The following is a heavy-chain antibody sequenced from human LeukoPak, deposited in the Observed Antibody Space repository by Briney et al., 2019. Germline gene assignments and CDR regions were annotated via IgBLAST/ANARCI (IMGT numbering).Heavy chain of an antibody. D-gene: IGHD6-6*01. J-gene: IGHJ4*02. V-gene: IGHV3-64D*09. CDR1: GLTVSSNY. CDR3: VKDQVGIAARYDY. CDR2: ISSNGGST. Sequence: GGSLRLSCAASGLTVSSNYMSWVRQAPGKGLEYVSAISSNGGSTYYADSVKGRFTISRDNSKNALYLQMSSLRAEDTAVYYCVKDQVGIAARYDYWGQGTLVTVSS.